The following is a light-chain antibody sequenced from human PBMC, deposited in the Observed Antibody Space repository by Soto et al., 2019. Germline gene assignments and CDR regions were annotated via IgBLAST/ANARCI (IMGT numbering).Light chain of an antibody. V-gene: IGKV3-15*01. CDR3: QQYNNWPPLT. CDR2: GAS. J-gene: IGKJ4*01. Sequence: EIVMTQSPATLSVSPGERATLSCRASQSVSSNLAWYQQKRGQAPRLLIYGASTRATGIPARFSGSGSGTEFTLTISSLQSEDFAVYYCQQYNNWPPLTFGGGTKVEMK. CDR1: QSVSSN.